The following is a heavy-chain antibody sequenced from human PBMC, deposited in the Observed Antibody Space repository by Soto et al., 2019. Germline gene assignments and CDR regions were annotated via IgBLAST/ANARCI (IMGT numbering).Heavy chain of an antibody. CDR3: VHDRGPCGDGRERGDY. CDR1: GFIFSSCG. V-gene: IGHV3-30*18. Sequence: QVHLVESGGGVVQPGRSLRLSCAASGFIFSSCGMHWVRQAPGKGLEWVAVISYDGINKYYGDSVKGRFAISRDNSKNTLYLQMNSLSADDTAVYYCVHDRGPCGDGRERGDYWGQGTLVDVSS. D-gene: IGHD7-27*01. J-gene: IGHJ4*02. CDR2: ISYDGINK.